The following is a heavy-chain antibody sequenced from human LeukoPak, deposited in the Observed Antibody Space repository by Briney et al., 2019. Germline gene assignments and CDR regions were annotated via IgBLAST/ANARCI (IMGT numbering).Heavy chain of an antibody. CDR3: AREMWIQLWSSGNPIFDY. Sequence: GASVKVSCKASGGTFSSYAISWVRQAPGQGLEWMGGIIPIFGTANYAQKFQGRVTITADESTSTAYMELSSLRSEDTAVYYCAREMWIQLWSSGNPIFDYWGQGTLVTVSS. D-gene: IGHD5-18*01. V-gene: IGHV1-69*13. CDR1: GGTFSSYA. CDR2: IIPIFGTA. J-gene: IGHJ4*02.